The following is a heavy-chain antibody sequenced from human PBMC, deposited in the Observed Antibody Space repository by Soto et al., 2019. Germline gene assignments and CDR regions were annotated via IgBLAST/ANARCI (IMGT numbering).Heavy chain of an antibody. Sequence: GGSLRLSCAASGFAFSSEWMHWVRQAPGKGLVWVSRIDPYDTGITYADSVKGRFTISRDNAKNTLYLQMNSLRAEDTAVYYCTRGPFGARDSWGQGTLVTVSS. CDR1: GFAFSSEW. J-gene: IGHJ4*02. CDR3: TRGPFGARDS. V-gene: IGHV3-74*01. CDR2: IDPYDTGI. D-gene: IGHD2-15*01.